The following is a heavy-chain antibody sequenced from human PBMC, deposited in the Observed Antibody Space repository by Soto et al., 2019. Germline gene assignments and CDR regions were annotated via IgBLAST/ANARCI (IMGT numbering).Heavy chain of an antibody. V-gene: IGHV1-18*04. Sequence: ASVKGCCRASGYTFTSYGISWVRQAPGQVLEWMGWIIAYNFNTNCAQKLQGRVTMTTDTSPSTAYMELRSLRSDDTAAYYCARPGDSSGYYHFDYWGQGPLVT. D-gene: IGHD3-22*01. CDR2: IIAYNFNT. J-gene: IGHJ4*02. CDR1: GYTFTSYG. CDR3: ARPGDSSGYYHFDY.